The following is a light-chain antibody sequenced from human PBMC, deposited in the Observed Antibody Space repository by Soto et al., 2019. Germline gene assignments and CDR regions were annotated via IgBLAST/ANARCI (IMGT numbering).Light chain of an antibody. V-gene: IGKV1-27*01. Sequence: DMQMTQSPSSLSASVGDRVTITFRASQGIIDYLAWYQQKPGKAPTLLIYAASTVASGVPSRFSGSGSGRDFTLTISSLQPEDVATYYCQKSNSAPQTFGPGTKVEIK. CDR1: QGIIDY. J-gene: IGKJ1*01. CDR3: QKSNSAPQT. CDR2: AAS.